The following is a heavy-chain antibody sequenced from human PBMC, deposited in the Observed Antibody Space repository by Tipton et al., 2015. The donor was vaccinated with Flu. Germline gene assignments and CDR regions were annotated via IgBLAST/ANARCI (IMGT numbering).Heavy chain of an antibody. J-gene: IGHJ3*01. Sequence: TLSLTCTVSGGSINNYYWSWIRQPPGEGLEWIGYIYYTGSTNYNPSLKSRVTISVDTSKNQFSLNLSSVTAADTALYYCARRSFSKTGTSKSGAFDVWGQGTMVTVSS. CDR2: IYYTGST. CDR3: ARRSFSKTGTSKSGAFDV. V-gene: IGHV4-59*08. CDR1: GGSINNYY. D-gene: IGHD1-7*01.